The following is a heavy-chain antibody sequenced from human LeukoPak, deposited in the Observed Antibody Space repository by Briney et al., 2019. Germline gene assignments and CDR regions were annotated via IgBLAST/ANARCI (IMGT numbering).Heavy chain of an antibody. J-gene: IGHJ4*02. CDR2: IYPGDSDT. D-gene: IGHD5-24*01. V-gene: IGHV5-51*01. CDR1: GYIFTSYW. Sequence: GESLKISCKDSGYIFTSYWIGWVRQLPGKGLEWMGIIYPGDSDTRYSPSFQGQVTISADKSISTAYLQWSSLKASDTAMYYCVRQEEMATMDYWGQGTLVTVSS. CDR3: VRQEEMATMDY.